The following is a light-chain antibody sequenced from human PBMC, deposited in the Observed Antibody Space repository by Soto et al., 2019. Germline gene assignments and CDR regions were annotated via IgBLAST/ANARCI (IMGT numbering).Light chain of an antibody. CDR1: QGLVHSDGNTY. V-gene: IGKV2-24*01. CDR3: MQATQFPWT. CDR2: KIS. Sequence: DIVMTQTPLSSPVTLGQPASISCRSSQGLVHSDGNTYLSWLQQRPGQPPRLLIYKISKRFSGVPDRFSGSGAGTDFTLKISRVEAEDVGVYYCMQATQFPWTFGQGTKVDIK. J-gene: IGKJ1*01.